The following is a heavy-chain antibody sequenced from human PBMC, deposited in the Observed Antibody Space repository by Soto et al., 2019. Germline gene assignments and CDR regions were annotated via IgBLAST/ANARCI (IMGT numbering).Heavy chain of an antibody. CDR1: DFILSSYW. Sequence: GSLRLSCSASDFILSSYWMNWVRQAPGKGLEWVANIKQDGSDKYYVDSVKGRFTVSRDNAKNSLYLQMNSLRAEDTAVYYCARDRSLYYYYGMDVWGQGTTVTVSS. CDR2: IKQDGSDK. CDR3: ARDRSLYYYYGMDV. J-gene: IGHJ6*02. D-gene: IGHD3-10*01. V-gene: IGHV3-7*03.